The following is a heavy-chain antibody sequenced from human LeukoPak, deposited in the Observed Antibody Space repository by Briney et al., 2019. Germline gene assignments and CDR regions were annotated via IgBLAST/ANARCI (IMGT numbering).Heavy chain of an antibody. CDR3: ARDPSPDSGDNWFDP. D-gene: IGHD2-15*01. J-gene: IGHJ5*02. Sequence: GGSLRLSCAASGFTFSTYWMSWVRQAPGKGLEWVSSISSSSSYIYYADSVKGRFTISRDNAKNSLYLQMNSLRAEDTAVYYCARDPSPDSGDNWFDPWGQGTLVTVSS. CDR2: ISSSSSYI. V-gene: IGHV3-21*01. CDR1: GFTFSTYW.